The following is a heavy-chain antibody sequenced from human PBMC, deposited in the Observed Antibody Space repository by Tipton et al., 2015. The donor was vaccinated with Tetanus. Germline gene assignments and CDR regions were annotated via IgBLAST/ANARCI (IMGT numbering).Heavy chain of an antibody. CDR1: GGSVRSGDYS. V-gene: IGHV4-61*08. CDR2: VSYSGRT. Sequence: TLSLTCTVSGGSVRSGDYSWNWIRQPPGKGLEWLAYVSYSGRTNSNYSLKSRITISRDTSKNQISLKLTSVTAADTAVYFCARDDGYTGLNSWGQGALVAVST. D-gene: IGHD5-24*01. J-gene: IGHJ4*02. CDR3: ARDDGYTGLNS.